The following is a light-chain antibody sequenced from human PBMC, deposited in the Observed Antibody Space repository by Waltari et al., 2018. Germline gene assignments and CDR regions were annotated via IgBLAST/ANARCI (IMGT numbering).Light chain of an antibody. Sequence: DIQMTQSPSSLSASVGDRVTISCRARQSISTYLNWYQQKPGTAPKLLIYGSSRLQRGAPSRFSGGGSETDFTLTITSLQPDDFATYYCQQSYTFPYSFGQGTKLEI. CDR3: QQSYTFPYS. J-gene: IGKJ2*03. CDR1: QSISTY. V-gene: IGKV1-39*01. CDR2: GSS.